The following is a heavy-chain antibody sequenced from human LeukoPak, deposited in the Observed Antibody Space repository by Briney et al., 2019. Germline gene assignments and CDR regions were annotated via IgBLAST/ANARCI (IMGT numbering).Heavy chain of an antibody. CDR2: IYYSGNT. CDR1: GGSISNPSYY. CDR3: ASQPGGVTNYFDY. V-gene: IGHV4-39*01. D-gene: IGHD2-21*02. J-gene: IGHJ4*02. Sequence: SETLSLTCTVSGGSISNPSYYWGWIRQPPGKGLEWIGSIYYSGNTYYNPSLKSRVTISVITSKNQFFLKLSSMTAADTAVYYCASQPGGVTNYFDYWGQGTLVTVSS.